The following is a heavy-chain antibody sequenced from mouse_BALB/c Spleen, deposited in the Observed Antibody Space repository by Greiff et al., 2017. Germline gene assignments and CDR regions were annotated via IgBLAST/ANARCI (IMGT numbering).Heavy chain of an antibody. CDR1: GFSLTSYG. CDR3: AREPSGSTYYYAMDY. Sequence: QVTLKESGPGLVAPSQSLSITCTVSGFSLTSYGVHWVRQPPGKGLEWLGVIWAGGSTNYNSALMSRLSISKDSSKSQVFLKMNSLQTDDTAMYYCAREPSGSTYYYAMDYWGQGTSVTVSS. V-gene: IGHV2-9*02. CDR2: IWAGGST. D-gene: IGHD1-1*01. J-gene: IGHJ4*01.